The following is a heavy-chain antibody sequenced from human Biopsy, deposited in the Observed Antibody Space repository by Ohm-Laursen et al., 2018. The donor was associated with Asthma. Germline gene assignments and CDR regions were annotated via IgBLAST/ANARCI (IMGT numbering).Heavy chain of an antibody. Sequence: GASVKVSCKVSGYNFIGFAIHWVRQAPGQRLEWMGWVNTGNGDTKYSQKFQGRVTITRDTSASTAYMELRSLRSEDTATYYCARTYYDFLTGQVKDVFGVWGQGTMVTVSS. CDR3: ARTYYDFLTGQVKDVFGV. CDR1: GYNFIGFA. J-gene: IGHJ3*01. CDR2: VNTGNGDT. V-gene: IGHV1-3*04. D-gene: IGHD3-9*01.